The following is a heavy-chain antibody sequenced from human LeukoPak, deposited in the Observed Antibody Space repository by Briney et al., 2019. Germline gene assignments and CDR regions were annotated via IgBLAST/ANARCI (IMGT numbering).Heavy chain of an antibody. Sequence: SETLSLTCTVSGGPNSSYYLSWLRQPPGKGLEWIGYIYYSGSTNYNPSLKSRVTISVDTSKNQFSLKLSSVTAADTAVYYCARLYGDYVWGQGTLVTVSS. J-gene: IGHJ4*02. CDR2: IYYSGST. D-gene: IGHD4-17*01. CDR1: GGPNSSYY. V-gene: IGHV4-59*01. CDR3: ARLYGDYV.